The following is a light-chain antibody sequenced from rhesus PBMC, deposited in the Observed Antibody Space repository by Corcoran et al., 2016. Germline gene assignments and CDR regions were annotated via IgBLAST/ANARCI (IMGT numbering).Light chain of an antibody. V-gene: IGKV1S17*01. CDR3: RHYDSTPHS. CDR2: EAS. CDR1: QGITND. J-gene: IGKJ2*01. Sequence: DIQMTQSPSSLSASVGDRVTITCPASQGITNDLAWYQQKPGETPKLLTYEASSLQSGIPSRFSGSGSGTDFTLTICTLPSEEFATYYCRHYDSTPHSFGQGTKVAIK.